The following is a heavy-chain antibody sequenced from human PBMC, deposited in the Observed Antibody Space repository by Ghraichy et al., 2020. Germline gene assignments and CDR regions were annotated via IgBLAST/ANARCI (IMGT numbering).Heavy chain of an antibody. CDR3: ARDYRESSSGWYFDL. V-gene: IGHV4-34*01. Sequence: SQTLSLTCAVYGGSFSGYYWSWIRQPPGKGLEWIGEINHSGSTNYNPSLKSRVTISVDTSKNQFSLKLSSVTAADTAVYYCARDYRESSSGWYFDLWGRGTLVTVSS. CDR2: INHSGST. J-gene: IGHJ2*01. CDR1: GGSFSGYY. D-gene: IGHD4-11*01.